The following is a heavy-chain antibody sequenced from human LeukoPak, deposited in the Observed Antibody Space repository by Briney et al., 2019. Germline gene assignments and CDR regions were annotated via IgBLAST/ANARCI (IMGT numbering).Heavy chain of an antibody. Sequence: GGSLRLSCAASGFTFSSYSMNWVRQAPGKGLEWISYITSSSSTIYYADSVKGRFTVSRDNAKNSLYLQMNSLRAEDTAMFYCARVGMGTYSGHHWGQGTLVTVSS. D-gene: IGHD2-15*01. CDR2: ITSSSSTI. CDR3: ARVGMGTYSGHH. CDR1: GFTFSSYS. J-gene: IGHJ5*02. V-gene: IGHV3-48*04.